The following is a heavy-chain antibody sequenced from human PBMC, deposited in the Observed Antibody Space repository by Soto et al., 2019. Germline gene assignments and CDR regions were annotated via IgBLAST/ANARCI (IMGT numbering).Heavy chain of an antibody. D-gene: IGHD2-15*01. CDR1: GFTVSSNY. V-gene: IGHV3-53*01. Sequence: GGSLRLSCAASGFTVSSNYMSWVRQAPGKGLEWVSVIYSGGSTYYADSVKGRFTISRDNSKNTLYLQMNSLRAEDTAVYYCARGALGCSGGSCYFDYWGQGTLVTVSS. J-gene: IGHJ4*02. CDR2: IYSGGST. CDR3: ARGALGCSGGSCYFDY.